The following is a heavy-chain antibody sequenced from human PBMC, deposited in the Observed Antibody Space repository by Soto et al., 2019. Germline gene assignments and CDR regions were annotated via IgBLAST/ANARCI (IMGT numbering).Heavy chain of an antibody. Sequence: QVTLKESGPVLVKPTETLTLTCTVSGFSLSNAKMGVSWIRQPPGKALEWLAHIFSNDEKSYSTSLKSSPTISKDTSKSQVVLTMTNRDPLDTATYYCARLVVVTGYWYFDLWGRGTLVTVSS. V-gene: IGHV2-26*01. D-gene: IGHD2-15*01. CDR3: ARLVVVTGYWYFDL. CDR1: GFSLSNAKMG. J-gene: IGHJ2*01. CDR2: IFSNDEK.